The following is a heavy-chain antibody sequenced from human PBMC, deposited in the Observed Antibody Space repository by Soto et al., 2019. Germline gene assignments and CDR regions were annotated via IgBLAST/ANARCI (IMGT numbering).Heavy chain of an antibody. D-gene: IGHD6-19*01. CDR2: ISGSGGST. Sequence: EVQLLESGGGLVQPGGSLRLSCAASGFTFSSYAMSWVRQAPGKGLEWVSAISGSGGSTYYADSVKGRFTISRDNSKNTLYRQMNSLRAEDTAVYYCARWLGYSRGWGCDDWGQGTLVTVSS. V-gene: IGHV3-23*01. J-gene: IGHJ4*02. CDR1: GFTFSSYA. CDR3: ARWLGYSRGWGCDD.